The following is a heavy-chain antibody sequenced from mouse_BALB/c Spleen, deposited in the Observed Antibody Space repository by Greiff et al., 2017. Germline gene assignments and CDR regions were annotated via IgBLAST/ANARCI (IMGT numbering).Heavy chain of an antibody. J-gene: IGHJ4*01. CDR2: IWGDGST. CDR1: GFSLTGYG. V-gene: IGHV2-6-7*01. D-gene: IGHD2-3*01. CDR3: ARADGYYDYYAMDY. Sequence: VHLVESGPGLVAPSQSLSITCTVSGFSLTGYGVNWVRQPPGKGLEWLGMIWGDGSTDYNSALKSRLSISKDNSKSQVFLKMNSLQTDDTARYYCARADGYYDYYAMDYWGQGTSVTVSS.